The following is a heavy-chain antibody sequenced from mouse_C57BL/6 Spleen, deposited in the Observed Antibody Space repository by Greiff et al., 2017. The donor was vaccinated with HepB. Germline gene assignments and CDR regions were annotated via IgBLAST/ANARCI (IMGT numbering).Heavy chain of an antibody. CDR1: GYSITSGYY. D-gene: IGHD1-1*01. CDR3: AREGGYYGSSYLDY. J-gene: IGHJ2*01. Sequence: ESGPGLVKPSQSLSLTCSVTGYSITSGYYWNWIRQFPGNKLEWMGYISYDGSNNYNPSLKNRISITRDTSKNQFFLKLNSVTTEDTATYYSAREGGYYGSSYLDYWGQGTTLTVSS. CDR2: ISYDGSN. V-gene: IGHV3-6*01.